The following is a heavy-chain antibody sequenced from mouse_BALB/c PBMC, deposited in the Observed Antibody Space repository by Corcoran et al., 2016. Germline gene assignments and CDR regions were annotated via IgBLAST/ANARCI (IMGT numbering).Heavy chain of an antibody. D-gene: IGHD1-1*01. Sequence: QVQLQQSGAELMKPGASVKISCKATGYTFGSYWIEWVKQRPGHGLEWIGEILPGSGSTNYNEKCKGKATFNADTSSNTAYMQLSSLTSEDSAVYYWARDYYGSCSFDYWGQGTTLTVSS. CDR3: ARDYYGSCSFDY. CDR1: GYTFGSYW. CDR2: ILPGSGST. V-gene: IGHV1-9*01. J-gene: IGHJ2*01.